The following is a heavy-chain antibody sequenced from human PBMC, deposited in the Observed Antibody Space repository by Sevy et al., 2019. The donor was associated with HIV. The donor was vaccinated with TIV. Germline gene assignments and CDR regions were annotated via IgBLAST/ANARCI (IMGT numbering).Heavy chain of an antibody. CDR3: AKPNWNFRADWFDT. CDR1: GLTSGAFA. CDR2: ISGSGGLT. D-gene: IGHD1-7*01. J-gene: IGHJ5*02. Sequence: GGSLRLSCKVTGLTSGAFAMCWVRQTPGKGLEWISSISGSGGLTHYADSVKGRFTIPRDKSKGTVDLEMNSLRGDDTAVYYCAKPNWNFRADWFDTWGQRTLVTVSS. V-gene: IGHV3-23*01.